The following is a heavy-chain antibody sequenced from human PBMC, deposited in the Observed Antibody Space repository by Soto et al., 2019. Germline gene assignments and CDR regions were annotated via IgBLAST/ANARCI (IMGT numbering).Heavy chain of an antibody. J-gene: IGHJ4*02. CDR1: GASISSSDYN. Sequence: SVTMSLTCTVSGASISSSDYNWGWIRQPPGKGLEWIGTIYYSGNTYYNPSLKSRVTMSVDMSKNQFSLKLNSVTAADTAVYYCAQQGVFRSYTYPPSRFWGRGTLVTVSS. CDR3: AQQGVFRSYTYPPSRF. V-gene: IGHV4-39*01. D-gene: IGHD3-16*01. CDR2: IYYSGNT.